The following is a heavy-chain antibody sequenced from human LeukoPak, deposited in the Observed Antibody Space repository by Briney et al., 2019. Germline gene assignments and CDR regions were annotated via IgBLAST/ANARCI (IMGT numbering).Heavy chain of an antibody. CDR2: ISSSADRI. CDR3: ARANPTTPIYYFDF. CDR1: GFTFRSHG. D-gene: IGHD4-17*01. Sequence: GGSLRLSCVGFGFTFRSHGMNWVRQAPGKGLEWISYISSSADRIYYADSVRGRLAISRDNDRNSLFLEMNTLRAEDTAVYYCARANPTTPIYYFDFWGRGTLVTVSS. V-gene: IGHV3-48*01. J-gene: IGHJ4*02.